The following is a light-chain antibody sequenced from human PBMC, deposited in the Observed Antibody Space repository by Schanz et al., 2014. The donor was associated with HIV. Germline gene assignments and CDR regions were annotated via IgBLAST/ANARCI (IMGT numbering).Light chain of an antibody. CDR3: CSYAGSSTPYV. CDR1: SSDVGGYNY. J-gene: IGLJ1*01. Sequence: QSALTQPASVSGTPGQSITISCTGSSSDVGGYNYVSWYQQHPGKPPKLMVYDVSNRPSGVSNRFSGSKSGNTASLTISGLQAEDEADYYCCSYAGSSTPYVFGAGTKLTVL. CDR2: DVS. V-gene: IGLV2-14*03.